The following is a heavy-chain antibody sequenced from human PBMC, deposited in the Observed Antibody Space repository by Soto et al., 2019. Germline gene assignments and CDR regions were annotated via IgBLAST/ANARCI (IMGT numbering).Heavy chain of an antibody. Sequence: SETLSLTCTVSGGSISTYYWSWIRQPPGKGLEWIGYIYYSGSTNYNPSLKSRVTISIDTSKNQFSLKLSSVTAADTAVYYCARGGWRHIDYWGQGTLVTVSS. CDR2: IYYSGST. J-gene: IGHJ4*02. D-gene: IGHD3-3*01. CDR1: GGSISTYY. CDR3: ARGGWRHIDY. V-gene: IGHV4-59*08.